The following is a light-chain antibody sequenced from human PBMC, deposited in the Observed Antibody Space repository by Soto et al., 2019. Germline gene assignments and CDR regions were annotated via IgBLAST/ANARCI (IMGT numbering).Light chain of an antibody. CDR1: QSVRNVY. CDR2: DAS. V-gene: IGKV3-20*01. CDR3: QQSGSSPRT. J-gene: IGKJ2*01. Sequence: EIVLTQSPGTLSLSPGERATLSCRASQSVRNVYLAWYQQKPGQAPRLLIYDASNRATGIPDRFSGSGSGTAFTLTINRLEPEDFAVYYCQQSGSSPRTFGPGTKLEIK.